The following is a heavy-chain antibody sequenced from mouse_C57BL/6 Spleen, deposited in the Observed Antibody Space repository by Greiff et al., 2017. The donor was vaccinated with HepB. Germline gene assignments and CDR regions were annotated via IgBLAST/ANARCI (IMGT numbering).Heavy chain of an antibody. J-gene: IGHJ1*03. V-gene: IGHV1-18*01. Sequence: VQLQQSGPELVKPGASVKIPCKASGYTFTDYNMDWVKQSHGKSLEWIGDINPNNGGTIYNQKFKGKATLTVDKSSSTAYMELRSLTSEDTAVYYCARWEVLRPSAGGYFDVWGTGTTVTVSS. CDR3: ARWEVLRPSAGGYFDV. CDR2: INPNNGGT. D-gene: IGHD1-2*01. CDR1: GYTFTDYN.